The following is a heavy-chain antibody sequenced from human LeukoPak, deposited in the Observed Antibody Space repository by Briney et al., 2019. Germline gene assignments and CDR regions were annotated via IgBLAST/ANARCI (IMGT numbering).Heavy chain of an antibody. Sequence: SVKVSCKASGGTFSSYAISWVRQAPGQGLEWIGGIIPIFGTANYAQKFQGRVTITTDESTSTAYMGLSSLRSEDTAVYYCATPIHNYYYYYMDVWGKGTTVTVSS. V-gene: IGHV1-69*05. D-gene: IGHD2-2*02. CDR3: ATPIHNYYYYYMDV. CDR2: IIPIFGTA. CDR1: GGTFSSYA. J-gene: IGHJ6*03.